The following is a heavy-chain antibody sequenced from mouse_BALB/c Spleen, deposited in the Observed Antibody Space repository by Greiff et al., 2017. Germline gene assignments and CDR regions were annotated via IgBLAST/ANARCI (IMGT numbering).Heavy chain of an antibody. CDR2: INPSNGRT. CDR3: ARSWQSTMTLYAMDY. Sequence: QVTLKVSGAELVKPGASVKLSCKASGYTFTSYWMHWVKQRPGQGLEWIGEINPSNGRTNYNEKFKSKATLTVDKSSSTAYMQLSSLTSEDSAVYYCARSWQSTMTLYAMDYWGQGTSVTVSS. J-gene: IGHJ4*01. V-gene: IGHV1S81*02. CDR1: GYTFTSYW. D-gene: IGHD2-4*01.